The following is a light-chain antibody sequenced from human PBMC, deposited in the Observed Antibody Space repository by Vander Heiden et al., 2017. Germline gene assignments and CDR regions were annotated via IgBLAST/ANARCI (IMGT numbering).Light chain of an antibody. V-gene: IGKV3-15*01. J-gene: IGKJ5*01. CDR3: QQYNAWPLIT. CDR1: QSVSSN. CDR2: GAS. Sequence: EIVMTQSPATLSVSPGERATLSCRAKQSVSSNLAWCQQRPGQAPRLLIYGASTRATGIPARFSGSGSGTEFTLTISSRQSEEFAVYYCQQYNAWPLITFGQGTRLEIK.